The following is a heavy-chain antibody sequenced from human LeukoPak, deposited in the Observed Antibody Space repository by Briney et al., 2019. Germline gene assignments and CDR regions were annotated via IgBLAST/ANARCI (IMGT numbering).Heavy chain of an antibody. V-gene: IGHV4-4*07. CDR3: ARAKPGYSSSWSERPYYFDY. CDR2: IYTSGST. CDR1: GGSISSYY. D-gene: IGHD6-13*01. J-gene: IGHJ4*02. Sequence: PSETLSLTCTVSGGSISSYYWSWIRQPAGKGLEWIGRIYTSGSTNYNPSLKSRVTMSVDTSKNQFSLKLSSVTAADTAVYYCARAKPGYSSSWSERPYYFDYWGQGTLVTVSS.